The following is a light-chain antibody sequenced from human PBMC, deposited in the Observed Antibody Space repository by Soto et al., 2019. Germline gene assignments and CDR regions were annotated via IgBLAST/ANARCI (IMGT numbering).Light chain of an antibody. J-gene: IGKJ4*01. CDR1: QSVSSN. CDR3: QQYNNWPLT. Sequence: EVVLTQYPASLSLSPGEGATLSCRASQSVSSNLAWYQQKPGQAPRLLIYGASTRATGIPARFSGSGSGTEFTLTISSLQSEDFAVYYCQQYNNWPLTFGGGTKVDIK. V-gene: IGKV3-15*01. CDR2: GAS.